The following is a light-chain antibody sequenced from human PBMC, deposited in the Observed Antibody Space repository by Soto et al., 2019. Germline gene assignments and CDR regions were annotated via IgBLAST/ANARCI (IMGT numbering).Light chain of an antibody. CDR1: QSVSNNY. CDR2: GAS. CDR3: QQYGSSGT. J-gene: IGKJ1*01. V-gene: IGKV3-20*01. Sequence: EIVLTQSPGTLSLSPGEIGTLSCRASQSVSNNYLAWYQQKPGQAPRILIYGASNRATGIPDRFSGSGSGTDFTLTISRLEPEDFAVYYCQQYGSSGTFGQGTKVDI.